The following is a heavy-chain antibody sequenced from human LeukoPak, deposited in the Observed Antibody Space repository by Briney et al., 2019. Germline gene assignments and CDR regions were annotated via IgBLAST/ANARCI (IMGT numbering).Heavy chain of an antibody. J-gene: IGHJ4*02. D-gene: IGHD6-13*01. CDR2: IYASGST. CDR1: GVSISSYY. CDR3: ARDISAALSEDC. Sequence: SETLSLTCTVSGVSISSYYWSWIRQPAGKGLEWIGRIYASGSTNYNPSLKSRVTMSVDTSKNQFSLKLSSVTAADTAVYYCARDISAALSEDCWGQGTLVTVAS. V-gene: IGHV4-4*07.